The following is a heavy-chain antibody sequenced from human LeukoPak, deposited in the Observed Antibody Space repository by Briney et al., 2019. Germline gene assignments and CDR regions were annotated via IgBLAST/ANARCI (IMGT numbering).Heavy chain of an antibody. CDR3: ARADDYGREDY. V-gene: IGHV3-53*01. J-gene: IGHJ4*02. CDR1: GGSISSGGYY. D-gene: IGHD4-17*01. Sequence: ETLSLTCTVSGGSISSGGYYWSWVRQAPGKGLEWVSVIYSGGSTYYADSVKGRFTISRDNSKNTLYLQMNSLRAEDTAVYYCARADDYGREDYWGQGTLVTVSS. CDR2: IYSGGST.